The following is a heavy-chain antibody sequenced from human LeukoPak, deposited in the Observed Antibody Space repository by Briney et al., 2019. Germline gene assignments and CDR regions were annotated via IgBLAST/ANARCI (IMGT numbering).Heavy chain of an antibody. CDR1: GFTFSSYW. CDR3: AREEVSFAAKGY. D-gene: IGHD2-15*01. V-gene: IGHV3-74*01. J-gene: IGHJ4*02. CDR2: INSDGSST. Sequence: PGGSLRLSCAASGFTFSSYWMHWVRHAPGKGLVWVSRINSDGSSTSYADSVKGRLTISRDNAKNTLYLQMNSLRAEDTAVYYCAREEVSFAAKGYWGQGTLVTVSS.